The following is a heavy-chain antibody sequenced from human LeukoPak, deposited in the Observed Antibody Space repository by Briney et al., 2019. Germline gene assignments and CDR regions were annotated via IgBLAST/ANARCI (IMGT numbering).Heavy chain of an antibody. CDR2: IRSRAYGGAT. D-gene: IGHD2-15*01. Sequence: PGGSLRLSCAASGFTFSSYAMSWVRQAAGKGLEWVGFIRSRAYGGATEYAASVKGRFTISRDDSKSIAYLQMNSLKTEDTAVYYCNPTYCTGGSCYSGAFDIWGQGTMVTVSS. CDR3: NPTYCTGGSCYSGAFDI. J-gene: IGHJ3*02. V-gene: IGHV3-49*04. CDR1: GFTFSSYA.